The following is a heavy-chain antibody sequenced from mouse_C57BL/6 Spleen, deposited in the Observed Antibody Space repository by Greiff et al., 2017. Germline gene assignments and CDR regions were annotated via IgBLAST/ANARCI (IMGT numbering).Heavy chain of an antibody. CDR1: GYTFTSYW. D-gene: IGHD1-1*01. Sequence: QVQLQQPGAELVMPGASVKLSCKASGYTFTSYWMHWVKQRPGQGLEWIGEIDPSDSYTNYNQQFKGKSTLTVDKSSSTAYMQLSSLTSDDSAVYYCARTYYYGSSYAMDYWGQGTSVTVSS. J-gene: IGHJ4*01. CDR2: IDPSDSYT. V-gene: IGHV1-69*01. CDR3: ARTYYYGSSYAMDY.